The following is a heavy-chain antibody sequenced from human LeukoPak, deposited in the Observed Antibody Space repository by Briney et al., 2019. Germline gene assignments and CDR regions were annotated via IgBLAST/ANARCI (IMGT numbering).Heavy chain of an antibody. V-gene: IGHV3-23*01. CDR3: AKDLGGAMIVVV. CDR1: GFTFSSHG. D-gene: IGHD3-22*01. J-gene: IGHJ4*02. CDR2: ISSSGGNT. Sequence: GGSLRLSCVASGFTFSSHGMSWVRQTPGKGLEWVSTISSSGGNTYYADSVKGRFTISRDNSKNTLYLQMNSLRAEDTAIYYCAKDLGGAMIVVVGGQGTLVTVSS.